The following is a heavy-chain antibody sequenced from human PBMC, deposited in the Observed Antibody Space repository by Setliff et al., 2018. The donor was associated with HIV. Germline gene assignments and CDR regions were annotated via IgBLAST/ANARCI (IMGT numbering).Heavy chain of an antibody. Sequence: GGSLRLSCAASGFTFSSYSMNWVRQAPGKGLEWVSYISSSSSYTHYADSVKGRFTISRDNAKNSLYLQMNSLRVEDTAVYYCATDCAVVGGTGSLDSWGQGTL. J-gene: IGHJ4*02. CDR1: GFTFSSYS. CDR3: ATDCAVVGGTGSLDS. D-gene: IGHD1-26*01. CDR2: ISSSSSYT. V-gene: IGHV3-21*04.